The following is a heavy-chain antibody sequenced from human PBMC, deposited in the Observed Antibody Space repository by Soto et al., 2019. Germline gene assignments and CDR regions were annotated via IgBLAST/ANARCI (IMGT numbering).Heavy chain of an antibody. V-gene: IGHV1-69*06. CDR3: ARGKVGQLVQSGYYGMDV. Sequence: QVQLVQSGAEVKKPGSSVKVSCTASGGTFSSYAISWVRQSPGQGLEWMGGIIPIFGTANYAQKFQGRVTITADKSTSTAYMELSSLRSEDTAVYYCARGKVGQLVQSGYYGMDVWGQGTTVTVSS. CDR2: IIPIFGTA. J-gene: IGHJ6*01. CDR1: GGTFSSYA. D-gene: IGHD6-6*01.